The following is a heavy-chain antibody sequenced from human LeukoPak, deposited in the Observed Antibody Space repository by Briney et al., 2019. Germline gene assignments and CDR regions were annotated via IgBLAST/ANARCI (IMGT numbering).Heavy chain of an antibody. CDR1: GGSFSGYY. J-gene: IGHJ4*02. V-gene: IGHV4-34*12. Sequence: SETLSLTCAVYGGSFSGYYWSWIRQPPGKGLEWIGEIIHRGSTNYNPSLKSRVTISVDTSKNEFSLKLTSVTAADTAVYYCAREANYYGSGSYFEGTFDYWGQGSLVTVSS. CDR3: AREANYYGSGSYFEGTFDY. D-gene: IGHD3-10*01. CDR2: IIHRGST.